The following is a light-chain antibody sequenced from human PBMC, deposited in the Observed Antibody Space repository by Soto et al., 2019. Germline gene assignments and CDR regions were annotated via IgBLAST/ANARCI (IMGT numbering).Light chain of an antibody. V-gene: IGLV2-14*01. J-gene: IGLJ1*01. CDR1: SSYVGGYNY. CDR2: EVS. CDR3: SSYTSSSLYV. Sequence: QSVLTQPASVSGSPGQAITISCTGTSSYVGGYNYVSWYQQHPGKAPKHMIYEVSNRHSGVSNRFSGSKSGNTASLTISGLQAEDEADYYCSSYTSSSLYVFGTGTKLTVL.